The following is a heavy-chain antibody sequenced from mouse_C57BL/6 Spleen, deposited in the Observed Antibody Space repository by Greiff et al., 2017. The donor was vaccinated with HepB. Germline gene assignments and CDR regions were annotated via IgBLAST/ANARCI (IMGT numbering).Heavy chain of an antibody. CDR2: IDPANGNT. D-gene: IGHD2-4*01. CDR3: ARSQDYDAFFYAMDY. V-gene: IGHV14-3*01. CDR1: CFNIKNTY. J-gene: IGHJ4*01. Sequence: EVQLQQSVSELVRPGASVKLSCTSSCFNIKNTYMHWVKQSPEQGLEWIGRIDPANGNTKYAPKFQGKATITADTSSNTAYLQLSSLTSEDTAIYYFARSQDYDAFFYAMDYWGQGTSVTVSS.